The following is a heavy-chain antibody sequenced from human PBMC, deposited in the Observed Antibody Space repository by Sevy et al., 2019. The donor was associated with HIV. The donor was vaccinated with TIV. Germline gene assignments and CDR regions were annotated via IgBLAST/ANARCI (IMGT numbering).Heavy chain of an antibody. CDR3: TRVGGLTDYGMDV. CDR2: IYYNVRI. V-gene: IGHV4-61*01. D-gene: IGHD1-26*01. J-gene: IGHJ6*02. Sequence: SETLSLTYTVSGGSVSSDTYYWTWIRQPPGKGLEFIGYIYYNVRINYNPSLKSRVTISVDTSKNQLSLKVTSVTAADTAFYYCTRVGGLTDYGMDVWGQGTTVTVSS. CDR1: GGSVSSDTYY.